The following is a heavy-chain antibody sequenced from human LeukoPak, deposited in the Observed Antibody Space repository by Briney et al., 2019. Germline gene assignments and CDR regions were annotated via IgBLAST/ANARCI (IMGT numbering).Heavy chain of an antibody. CDR2: SFYGGST. CDR3: ARGNYYGSGRFDY. V-gene: IGHV4-59*01. Sequence: PSETLSLTCTVSGGSISGSYWTWIRQPPGKTLEWIGHSFYGGSTNYNPSLKSRLTISVDTSKNQFSLKVISVTAADTAVYYCARGNYYGSGRFDYWGRGTLVTVSS. J-gene: IGHJ4*02. D-gene: IGHD3-10*01. CDR1: GGSISGSY.